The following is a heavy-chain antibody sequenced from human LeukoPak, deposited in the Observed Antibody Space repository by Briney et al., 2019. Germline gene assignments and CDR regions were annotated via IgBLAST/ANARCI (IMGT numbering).Heavy chain of an antibody. J-gene: IGHJ4*02. CDR3: ARGGIGIAARVDY. CDR1: GYTFTSYY. Sequence: ASVKVSCKASGYTFTSYYMHWVRQAPGQGLEWMGRIIPIFGTANYAQKFQGRVTITADKSTSTAYMELSSLRSEDTAVYYCARGGIGIAARVDYWGQGTLVTVSS. CDR2: IIPIFGTA. V-gene: IGHV1-69*06. D-gene: IGHD6-6*01.